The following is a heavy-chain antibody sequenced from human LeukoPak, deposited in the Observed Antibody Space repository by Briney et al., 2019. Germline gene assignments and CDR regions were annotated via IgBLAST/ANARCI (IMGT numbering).Heavy chain of an antibody. CDR3: ARDLYDSSGYLCY. CDR2: MNPNSGNT. J-gene: IGHJ4*02. V-gene: IGHV1-8*01. D-gene: IGHD3-22*01. Sequence: ASVKVSCKASGYTFTSYDINWVRQATGQGLEWMGWMNPNSGNTGYAQKFQGRVTMTRDTSTSTVYMELSSLRSEDTAVYYCARDLYDSSGYLCYWGQGTLVTVSS. CDR1: GYTFTSYD.